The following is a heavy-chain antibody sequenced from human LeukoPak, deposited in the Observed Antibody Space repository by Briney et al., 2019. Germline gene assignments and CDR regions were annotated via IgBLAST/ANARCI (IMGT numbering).Heavy chain of an antibody. Sequence: ASVKVSCKASGYILTNYGITWVRQAPGQGLEWMGWISGYNADTDSAQKVQGRLTMTTDTSTSTAYMELRSLRSDDTAVYYCARVAPNRRYCSGGSCLNYFDYWGQGTLVTVSS. CDR3: ARVAPNRRYCSGGSCLNYFDY. D-gene: IGHD2-15*01. CDR1: GYILTNYG. CDR2: ISGYNADT. J-gene: IGHJ4*02. V-gene: IGHV1-18*01.